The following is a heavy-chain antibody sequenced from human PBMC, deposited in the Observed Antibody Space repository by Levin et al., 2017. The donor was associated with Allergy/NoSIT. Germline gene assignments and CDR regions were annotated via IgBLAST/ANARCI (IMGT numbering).Heavy chain of an antibody. V-gene: IGHV3-21*01. D-gene: IGHD1-1*01. J-gene: IGHJ4*02. CDR3: ARVYNWNPDY. Sequence: SCAASGFNFNVYRMHWVRQAPGKGLEWVSYITSGGSNIFYADSVKGRFTISRDNGKKSLYLQLNALTVEDTAVYYCARVYNWNPDYWGQGTLVTVFS. CDR2: ITSGGSNI. CDR1: GFNFNVYR.